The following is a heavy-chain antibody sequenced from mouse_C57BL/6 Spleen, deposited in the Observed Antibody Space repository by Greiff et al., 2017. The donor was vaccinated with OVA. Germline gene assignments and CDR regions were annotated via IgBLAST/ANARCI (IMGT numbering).Heavy chain of an antibody. D-gene: IGHD2-1*01. Sequence: QVQLKESGPELVKPGASVKISCKASGYAFSSSWMNWVKQRPGKGLEWIGRIYPGDGDTNYNGQFQGKATLTADKYSSTAYMQLSSLTSEDSAVYVCARKDGNSYYFDYWGQGTTLTVSS. CDR3: ARKDGNSYYFDY. J-gene: IGHJ2*01. V-gene: IGHV1-82*01. CDR1: GYAFSSSW. CDR2: IYPGDGDT.